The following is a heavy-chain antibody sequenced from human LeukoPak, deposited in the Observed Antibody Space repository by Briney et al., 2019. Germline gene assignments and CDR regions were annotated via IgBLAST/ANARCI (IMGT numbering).Heavy chain of an antibody. CDR2: INGEGSST. Sequence: PGGSLRLSCAASGFTFSSYWMHWVRQAPGKGLVWVSRINGEGSSTAYADSVKGRFTISRDNAKSSLSLQMNSLRAEDTAVYYCARGHSNYGDYFDFWGQGTLVTVSS. J-gene: IGHJ4*02. V-gene: IGHV3-74*01. CDR3: ARGHSNYGDYFDF. CDR1: GFTFSSYW. D-gene: IGHD4-11*01.